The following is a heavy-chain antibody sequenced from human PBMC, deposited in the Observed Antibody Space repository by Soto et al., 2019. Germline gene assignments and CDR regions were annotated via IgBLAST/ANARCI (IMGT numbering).Heavy chain of an antibody. CDR3: AKSSRQYASALQAFFDP. D-gene: IGHD2-2*01. CDR2: ISGTDDYT. V-gene: IGHV3-23*01. CDR1: GFTFSNFA. J-gene: IGHJ5*02. Sequence: LRLSCAASGFTFSNFAMTWVRQAPGAGLEWVSSISGTDDYTYYADSVKGRFTISRDNARETLFLHMNNLGADDTAVYYCAKSSRQYASALQAFFDPWGQGTQVTVSS.